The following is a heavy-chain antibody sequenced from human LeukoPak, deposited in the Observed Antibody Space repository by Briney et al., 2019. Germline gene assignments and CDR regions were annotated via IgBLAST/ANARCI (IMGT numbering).Heavy chain of an antibody. CDR1: GYTFTSYG. CDR3: ARVVGGSYYSANCFDY. J-gene: IGHJ4*02. CDR2: ISAYNGNT. D-gene: IGHD1-26*01. Sequence: ASVKVSCKPSGYTFTSYGISWVRQAPGQGLEWMGWISAYNGNTNYARKLQGRVTMTTGTSTSTAYMELRGLRSDDTAVYYCARVVGGSYYSANCFDYWGQGTLVTVSS. V-gene: IGHV1-18*01.